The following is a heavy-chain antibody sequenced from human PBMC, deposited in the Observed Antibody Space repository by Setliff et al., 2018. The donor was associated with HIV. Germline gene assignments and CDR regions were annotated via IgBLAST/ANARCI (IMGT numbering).Heavy chain of an antibody. J-gene: IGHJ4*02. CDR1: GASISIGSYY. V-gene: IGHV4-61*02. CDR2: IYTSGST. D-gene: IGHD3-10*01. CDR3: ARGLNSYGSGSYLPLGY. Sequence: SETLSLTCTVSGASISIGSYYWSWIRQPAGKGLEWIGRIYTSGSTNYNPSLKSRVTISVDTSKNQFSLKLSSVTAADTAVYYCARGLNSYGSGSYLPLGYWGQGTLVTVSS.